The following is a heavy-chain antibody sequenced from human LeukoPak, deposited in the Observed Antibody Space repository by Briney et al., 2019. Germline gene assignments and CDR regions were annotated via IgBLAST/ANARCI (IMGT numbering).Heavy chain of an antibody. Sequence: SETLSLTCAVYGGSFSGYSWSWIRQPPGKGLEWIGEINHSGSTNYNPSLKSRVTISVDTSKNQFSLKLSSVTPEDTAVYYCARDYGTFDYWGQGTLVTVSS. J-gene: IGHJ4*02. D-gene: IGHD3-16*01. CDR3: ARDYGTFDY. V-gene: IGHV4-34*01. CDR2: INHSGST. CDR1: GGSFSGYS.